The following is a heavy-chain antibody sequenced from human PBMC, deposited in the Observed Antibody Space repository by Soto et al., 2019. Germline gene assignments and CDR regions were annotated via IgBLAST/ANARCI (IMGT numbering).Heavy chain of an antibody. CDR3: ARLGTAMVLFDY. CDR2: IYSGGST. CDR1: GFTVSSHY. V-gene: IGHV3-66*01. J-gene: IGHJ4*02. Sequence: GGSLRLSCAVSGFTVSSHYMSWVRQAPGKGLEWVSVIYSGGSTYYADSVKGRFTISRDNSKNTLYLQMNSLRAEDSAVYYCARLGTAMVLFDYWGQGTLVTVSS. D-gene: IGHD5-18*01.